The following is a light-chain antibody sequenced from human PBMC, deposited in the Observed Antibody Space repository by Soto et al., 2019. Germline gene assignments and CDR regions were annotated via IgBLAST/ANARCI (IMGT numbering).Light chain of an antibody. CDR2: EVS. CDR1: SSDVGGYNY. CDR3: SSYAGSRYV. Sequence: QSALTQPPSASGSPGQSVTISCTGTSSDVGGYNYVSWYQQHPGKAPKLTIYEVSKRPSGVPDRFSGSKSGNTASLTVSGLHAEDEADYYCSSYAGSRYVFGTGTKVTVL. J-gene: IGLJ1*01. V-gene: IGLV2-8*01.